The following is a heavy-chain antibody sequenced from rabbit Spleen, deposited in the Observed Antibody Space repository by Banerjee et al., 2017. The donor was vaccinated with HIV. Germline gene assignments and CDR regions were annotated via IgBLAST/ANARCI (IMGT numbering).Heavy chain of an antibody. D-gene: IGHD4-2*01. V-gene: IGHV1S40*01. Sequence: QSLEESGGGLVKPGAALTLTCKASGFSFNSGYDMCWVRQAPGKGLEWIACLYAGGSGSTYSATWAKGRFTISKTSSPTVTLQMTSLTAADTATYFCARDAGTSFSTYGMDLWGQGTLVTVS. CDR2: LYAGGSGST. CDR3: ARDAGTSFSTYGMDL. CDR1: GFSFNSGYD. J-gene: IGHJ6*01.